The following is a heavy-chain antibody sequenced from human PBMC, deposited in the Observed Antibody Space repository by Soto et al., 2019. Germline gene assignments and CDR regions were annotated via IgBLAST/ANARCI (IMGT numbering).Heavy chain of an antibody. J-gene: IGHJ4*02. CDR3: TRAAWFPYLSFY. Sequence: PGGSLRLSCAASGFTFSRFELHWVRQAPGKGLELISYISSSGSTAYYASSVEGRFTISRDNANNSVYLQMDSLRAEDTALYCCTRAAWFPYLSFYWGQGALVTVSS. V-gene: IGHV3-48*03. CDR1: GFTFSRFE. CDR2: ISSSGSTA. D-gene: IGHD3-10*01.